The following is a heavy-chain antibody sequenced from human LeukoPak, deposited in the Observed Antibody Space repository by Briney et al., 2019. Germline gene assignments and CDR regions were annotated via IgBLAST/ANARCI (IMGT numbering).Heavy chain of an antibody. V-gene: IGHV3-30*02. Sequence: GGSLRLSCVGSGFTFRRYGMHWVRQAPGKGLEWVAFIRHDGSKKFYADSVKGRFTISRDNSQNTLYLQVDSLRVDDTAVYYCAKDSPPTSEWLPDYWGQGTLVTISS. J-gene: IGHJ4*02. CDR3: AKDSPPTSEWLPDY. CDR2: IRHDGSKK. D-gene: IGHD5-12*01. CDR1: GFTFRRYG.